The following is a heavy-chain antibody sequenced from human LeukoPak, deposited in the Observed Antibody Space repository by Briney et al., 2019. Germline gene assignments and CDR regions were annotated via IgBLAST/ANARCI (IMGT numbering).Heavy chain of an antibody. Sequence: PSETLSLTCAVSSGSISSSNWWSWVRQPPGKGLEWIGEIYHSGSTNYAPSLKSRVTISVDKSKNQFSLRLSSVTAADTAVYYCARKGVRGNGVYYFDYWSQGTLVTVSS. CDR3: ARKGVRGNGVYYFDY. J-gene: IGHJ4*02. CDR2: IYHSGST. V-gene: IGHV4-4*02. D-gene: IGHD4-23*01. CDR1: SGSISSSNW.